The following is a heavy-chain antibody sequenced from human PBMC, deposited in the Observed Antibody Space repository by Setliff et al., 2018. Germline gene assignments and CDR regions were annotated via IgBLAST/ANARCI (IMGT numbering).Heavy chain of an antibody. V-gene: IGHV4-39*07. CDR2: IYYSGST. Sequence: NPSETLSLTCTVSGGSISSSSYYWGWIRQPPGKGLEWIGSIYYSGSTYYNPSLTSRVTISGDMSKNQFSLKLRSVTAADTAFYYRAREKLGATNEIDPWGQGTLVTSPQ. D-gene: IGHD1-26*01. CDR3: AREKLGATNEIDP. J-gene: IGHJ5*02. CDR1: GGSISSSSYY.